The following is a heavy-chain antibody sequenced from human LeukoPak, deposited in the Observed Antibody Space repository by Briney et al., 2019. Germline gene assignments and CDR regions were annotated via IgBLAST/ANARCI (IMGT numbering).Heavy chain of an antibody. CDR2: ISSSSSYI. Sequence: EGSLRLSCAASGFTFSSYSMNWVRQAPGKGLEWVSSISSSSSYIYYADSVKGRFTISRDNAKNSLYLQMNSLRVEDTAVYYCARGTGTTDDYWGQGTLVTVSS. V-gene: IGHV3-21*01. J-gene: IGHJ4*02. D-gene: IGHD1-7*01. CDR3: ARGTGTTDDY. CDR1: GFTFSSYS.